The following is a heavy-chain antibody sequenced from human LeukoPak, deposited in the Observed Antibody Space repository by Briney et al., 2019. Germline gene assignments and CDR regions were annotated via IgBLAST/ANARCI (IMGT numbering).Heavy chain of an antibody. Sequence: SETLSLTCAVSGGSISSSNWWSWVRQPPGKGLEWIGSIYYSGSTYYNPSLKSRVTISVDTSKNQFSLKLTSVTAADTAVYHCARHGGIIAAAGTRAFDIWGQGTMVTVSS. CDR2: IYYSGST. J-gene: IGHJ3*02. CDR3: ARHGGIIAAAGTRAFDI. CDR1: GGSISSSNW. D-gene: IGHD6-13*01. V-gene: IGHV4-39*01.